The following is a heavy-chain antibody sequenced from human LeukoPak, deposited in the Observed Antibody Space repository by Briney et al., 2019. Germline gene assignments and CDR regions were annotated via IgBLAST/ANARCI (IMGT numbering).Heavy chain of an antibody. Sequence: PSETLSLTCAVYGGSFSGYYWSWIRQPPGKGLEWIGEINHSGSTNYNPSLKSRVTISVDTSKNQFSLKLSSVTAADTAVYYCARGQKYGSGCRHLFDYWGQGTLVTVSS. CDR3: ARGQKYGSGCRHLFDY. J-gene: IGHJ4*02. CDR1: GGSFSGYY. CDR2: INHSGST. D-gene: IGHD3-10*01. V-gene: IGHV4-34*01.